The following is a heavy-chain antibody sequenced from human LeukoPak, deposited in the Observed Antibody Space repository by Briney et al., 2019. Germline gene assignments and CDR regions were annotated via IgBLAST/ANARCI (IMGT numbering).Heavy chain of an antibody. CDR3: ARDLSITNWFDP. CDR2: ISSSSSYI. Sequence: GGSLRLSCAASGFTFSSYSMNWVRQAPGKGLEWVSSISSSSSYIYYADSVKGRFTISRDNAKNTLYLQMNSLRAEDTAVYYCARDLSITNWFDPWGQGTLVTVSS. D-gene: IGHD4-11*01. CDR1: GFTFSSYS. J-gene: IGHJ5*02. V-gene: IGHV3-21*01.